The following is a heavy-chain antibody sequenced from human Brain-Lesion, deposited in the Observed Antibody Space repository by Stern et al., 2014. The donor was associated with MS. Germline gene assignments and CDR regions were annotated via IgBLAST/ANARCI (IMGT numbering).Heavy chain of an antibody. J-gene: IGHJ6*02. D-gene: IGHD3-10*01. V-gene: IGHV4-4*02. CDR3: ARDPRRGGLSGYYHGMDV. CDR1: GASISNTQW. Sequence: QVQLEESGPGLVKPSGTLSLTCAVSGASISNTQWWSWVRQSPGKGLEWIGEIYQSGSRNYYPSLRRRVPIISVSSQNTLFLQLHSVTAADTAVYYCARDPRRGGLSGYYHGMDVWGQGTTVTVSS. CDR2: IYQSGSR.